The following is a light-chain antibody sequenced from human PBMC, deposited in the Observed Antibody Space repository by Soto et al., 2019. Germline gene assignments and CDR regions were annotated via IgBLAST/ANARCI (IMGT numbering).Light chain of an antibody. CDR1: SSNIGAGYD. J-gene: IGLJ2*01. Sequence: QSVLTQPPSVSGAPGQRVTISCTGSSSNIGAGYDVNWYQQLPGTAPKVLIYGNNNRPSGVPDRFSGSKSGTSASLAITGLQAEDEADYYCQSYDSSLSGSVFGGGTKVTVL. CDR3: QSYDSSLSGSV. CDR2: GNN. V-gene: IGLV1-40*01.